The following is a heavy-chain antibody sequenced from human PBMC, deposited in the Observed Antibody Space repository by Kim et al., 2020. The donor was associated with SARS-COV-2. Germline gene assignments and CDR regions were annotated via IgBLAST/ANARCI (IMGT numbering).Heavy chain of an antibody. CDR3: AKDVTGAAYDY. D-gene: IGHD6-13*01. J-gene: IGHJ4*02. V-gene: IGHV3-23*01. Sequence: TYYADSVKGRFTIYRDNSKNTLYLQINSLRAEDTAVYYCAKDVTGAAYDYWGQGTLVTVSS. CDR2: T.